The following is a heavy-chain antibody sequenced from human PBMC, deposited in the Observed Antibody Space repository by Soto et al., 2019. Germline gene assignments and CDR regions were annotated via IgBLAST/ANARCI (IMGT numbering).Heavy chain of an antibody. D-gene: IGHD3-3*01. CDR2: IHLGGST. Sequence: DTVSLTCGVSGGPISSSYRMWVRQPPGKGLEWIGYIHLGGSTNYNHSLNSRVSISVDTSKTQISVELRSVTAAATAVYYCERSNPNTVFCVIRAGGVDVWGQGTTVTVSS. J-gene: IGHJ6*02. CDR3: ERSNPNTVFCVIRAGGVDV. CDR1: GGPISSSY. V-gene: IGHV4-59*07.